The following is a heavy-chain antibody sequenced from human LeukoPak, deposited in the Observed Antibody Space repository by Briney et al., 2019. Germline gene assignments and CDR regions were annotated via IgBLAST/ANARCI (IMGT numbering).Heavy chain of an antibody. Sequence: GGSLRLSCAASGFTFSAYAMHWVRQAPGKGVEWVAVISYDGSNKYSADSVKGRITISRDNSKNTLYLQMNSLRADDTAVYYCARVPHSTSSGRYFDYWGQGTLVTVSS. V-gene: IGHV3-30*01. CDR1: GFTFSAYA. D-gene: IGHD3-22*01. CDR3: ARVPHSTSSGRYFDY. CDR2: ISYDGSNK. J-gene: IGHJ4*02.